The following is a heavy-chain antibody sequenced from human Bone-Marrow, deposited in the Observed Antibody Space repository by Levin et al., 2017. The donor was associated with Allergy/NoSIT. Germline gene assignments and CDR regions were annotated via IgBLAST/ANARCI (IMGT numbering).Heavy chain of an antibody. D-gene: IGHD3-10*01. CDR3: ARGASMVTALDH. V-gene: IGHV1-46*04. CDR2: IHPNSGIT. J-gene: IGHJ4*02. CDR1: GYTFTTHY. Sequence: ASVKVSCKTFGYTFTTHYIHWVRQAPGQGLEWMGIIHPNSGITTYAQKLQGRVTVTRDTSTRTVYMELSSLKSEDTAVYFCARGASMVTALDHWGQGTLVTVSS.